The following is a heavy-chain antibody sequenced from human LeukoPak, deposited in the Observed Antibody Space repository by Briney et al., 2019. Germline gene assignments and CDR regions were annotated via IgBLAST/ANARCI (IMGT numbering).Heavy chain of an antibody. J-gene: IGHJ4*02. Sequence: ASVKVSCKASGGTFSSYAISWVRQAPGQGLEWMGRIIPILGIANYAQKFQGRVTITADKSTSTAHMELSSLRSEDTAVYYCARDEYSYGSDYWGQGTLVTVSS. CDR2: IIPILGIA. D-gene: IGHD5-18*01. CDR1: GGTFSSYA. V-gene: IGHV1-69*04. CDR3: ARDEYSYGSDY.